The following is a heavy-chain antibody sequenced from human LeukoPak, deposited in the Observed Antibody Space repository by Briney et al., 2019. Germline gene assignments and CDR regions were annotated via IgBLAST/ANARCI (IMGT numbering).Heavy chain of an antibody. D-gene: IGHD3-16*02. Sequence: PGRSLRLSCAASGFTFSSYGMHWVRQAPGKGLEWVAVISYDGSNKYYADSVKGRFTISRDNSKNTLYLQMNSLRAEDTAVYYCACRPLSVPYYWGQGTLVTVSS. CDR3: ACRPLSVPYY. CDR2: ISYDGSNK. CDR1: GFTFSSYG. V-gene: IGHV3-30*03. J-gene: IGHJ4*02.